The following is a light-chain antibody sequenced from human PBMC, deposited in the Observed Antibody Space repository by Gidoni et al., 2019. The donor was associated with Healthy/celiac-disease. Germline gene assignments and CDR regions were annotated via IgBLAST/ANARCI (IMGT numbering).Light chain of an antibody. Sequence: AIRMTQSPSSFSASTGDRVTITCRASQGISSYLAWYQQKPGKAPKLLIYAASTLQSGVPSRFSGSGSGTDFTLTISCLQSEDFATYYCQQYYSYPIXFXQGTRLEIK. V-gene: IGKV1-8*01. CDR3: QQYYSYPIX. CDR2: AAS. CDR1: QGISSY. J-gene: IGKJ5*01.